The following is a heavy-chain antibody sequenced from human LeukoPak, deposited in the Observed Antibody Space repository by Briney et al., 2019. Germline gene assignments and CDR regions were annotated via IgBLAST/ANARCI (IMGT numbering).Heavy chain of an antibody. J-gene: IGHJ4*02. Sequence: GGSLRLSCAASGFTFSNYGMHWVRQAPGKGLEWVAFIRYDGNDTYSADSVKGRFTISRDNSKNTLYLQMSSLRAEDTAVYYCAKPYPYSGSFFVDYWGQGTLVTVSS. D-gene: IGHD1-26*01. V-gene: IGHV3-30*02. CDR2: IRYDGNDT. CDR3: AKPYPYSGSFFVDY. CDR1: GFTFSNYG.